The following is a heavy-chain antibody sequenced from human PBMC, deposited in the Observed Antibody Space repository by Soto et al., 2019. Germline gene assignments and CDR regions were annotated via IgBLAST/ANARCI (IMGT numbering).Heavy chain of an antibody. D-gene: IGHD6-13*01. CDR2: IIPILGIA. J-gene: IGHJ6*02. V-gene: IGHV1-69*08. CDR3: ARDEGAAAARDYYYGMDV. CDR1: GGTFSSYT. Sequence: QVQLVQSGAEVKKPGSSVKVSCKASGGTFSSYTISWVRQAPGQGLEWMGRIIPILGIANYAQKFQGRVTITADXXTXTXXMELSSLRSEDTAVYYCARDEGAAAARDYYYGMDVWGQGTTVTVSS.